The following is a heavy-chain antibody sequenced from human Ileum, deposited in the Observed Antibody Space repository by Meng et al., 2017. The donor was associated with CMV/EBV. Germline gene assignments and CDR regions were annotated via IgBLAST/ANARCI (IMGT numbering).Heavy chain of an antibody. CDR1: GFSVSTSKAG. Sequence: QSPLKESGPTLVKPTQTLTLTCTFSGFSVSTSKAGVGWIRLPPGKALEWLALIYWDDDTRYNPSLKTRLTITKDTSKNQVILTMTKMDPADTATYFCVHRSYSGQDDYWGQGALVTVSS. V-gene: IGHV2-5*02. D-gene: IGHD5-12*01. CDR2: IYWDDDT. J-gene: IGHJ4*02. CDR3: VHRSYSGQDDY.